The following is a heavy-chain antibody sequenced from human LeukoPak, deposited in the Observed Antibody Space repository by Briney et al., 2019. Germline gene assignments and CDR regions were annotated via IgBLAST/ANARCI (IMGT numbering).Heavy chain of an antibody. D-gene: IGHD3-22*01. V-gene: IGHV3-53*01. CDR3: ARVGNSGYYDSTGYWASWFDP. Sequence: GGSLRLTCAASGFTVSSNYMSWVRQAPGKGLEWVSVIYSGGSTYYADSVKGRFTISRDNSKNTLYLQMNSLRAEDTAVYYCARVGNSGYYDSTGYWASWFDPWGQGTLVTVSS. CDR1: GFTVSSNY. CDR2: IYSGGST. J-gene: IGHJ5*02.